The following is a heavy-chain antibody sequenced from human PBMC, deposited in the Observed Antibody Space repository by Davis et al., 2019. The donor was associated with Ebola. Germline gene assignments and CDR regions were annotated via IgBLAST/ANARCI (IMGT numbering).Heavy chain of an antibody. J-gene: IGHJ4*02. CDR3: ARLGDCSSTSCYSGLDY. Sequence: SETLSLTCAVYGGSFSSYYWSWIRQPPGKGLEWIGYIYYSGSTNYNPSLKSRVTISVDTSKNQFSLKLSSVTAADTAVYYCARLGDCSSTSCYSGLDYWGQGTLVTVSS. CDR2: IYYSGST. D-gene: IGHD2-2*02. CDR1: GGSFSSYY. V-gene: IGHV4-59*08.